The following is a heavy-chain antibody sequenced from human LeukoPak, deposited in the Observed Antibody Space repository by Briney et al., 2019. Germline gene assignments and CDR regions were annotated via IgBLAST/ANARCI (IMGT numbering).Heavy chain of an antibody. V-gene: IGHV3-23*01. CDR3: AKDGIVGATTYYYYGMDV. Sequence: SGGSLRLSCAASGFSFISYSMSWVRQAPGKGLEWVSSISGSGGSTYYADSVKGRFTISRDNSKNTLYLQMNSLRAEDTAVYYCAKDGIVGATTYYYYGMDVWGQGTTVTVSS. D-gene: IGHD1-26*01. CDR2: ISGSGGST. CDR1: GFSFISYS. J-gene: IGHJ6*02.